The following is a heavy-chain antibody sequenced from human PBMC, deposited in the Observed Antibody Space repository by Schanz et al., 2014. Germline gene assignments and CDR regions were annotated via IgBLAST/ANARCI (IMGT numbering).Heavy chain of an antibody. V-gene: IGHV1-18*04. Sequence: QVQLVQSGAEVKKPGASVKVSCKASGYTFTSYYMHWVRQAPGQGLEWMGWISAFDDKTDYAQNFQGRLIMTTDTSTTTVYMELRGLRSDDTAMYYCVTEKRMESGTWAKAFDIWGQGTWVTVSS. CDR2: ISAFDDKT. D-gene: IGHD3-3*01. CDR3: VTEKRMESGTWAKAFDI. CDR1: GYTFTSYY. J-gene: IGHJ3*02.